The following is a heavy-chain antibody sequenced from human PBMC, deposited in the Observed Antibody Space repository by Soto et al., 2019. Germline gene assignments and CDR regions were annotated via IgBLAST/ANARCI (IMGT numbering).Heavy chain of an antibody. V-gene: IGHV3-21*01. Sequence: PGGSLRLSCAASGFTFSSYSVNWVRQAPGKGLEWVSSISSSSSYIYYADSVKGRFTISRDNAKNSLYLQMNSLRAEDTAVYYCARDGTTVILYYYYGMEVWGQGTTVTVSS. J-gene: IGHJ6*02. CDR1: GFTFSSYS. CDR3: ARDGTTVILYYYYGMEV. CDR2: ISSSSSYI. D-gene: IGHD4-17*01.